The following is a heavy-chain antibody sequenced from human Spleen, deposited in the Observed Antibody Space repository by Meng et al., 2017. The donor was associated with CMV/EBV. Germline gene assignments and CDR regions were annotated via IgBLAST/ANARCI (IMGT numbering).Heavy chain of an antibody. CDR1: GDSVSSTRAA. V-gene: IGHV6-1*01. Sequence: ALSGDSVSSTRAAWSWIRQSPSRGLEWLGRTYYRSKWYNDYAESVKRRITINPDTSKNQFSLHLKSVTPEDTAVYYCVSLVGASPDYWGQGTVVTVSS. CDR3: VSLVGASPDY. J-gene: IGHJ4*02. CDR2: TYYRSKWYN. D-gene: IGHD1-26*01.